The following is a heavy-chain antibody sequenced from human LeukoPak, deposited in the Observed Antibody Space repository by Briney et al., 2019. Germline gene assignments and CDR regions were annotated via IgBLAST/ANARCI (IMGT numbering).Heavy chain of an antibody. Sequence: PGGSLRLSCAASGFTFSSYAMSWVRQAPGKGLEWVSAISGSGGSTYYADSVKGRFTISRHNSKNTLYLQMNSLRAEDTAVYYCAKCGGSYPTIDYWGQGTLVTVSS. CDR3: AKCGGSYPTIDY. D-gene: IGHD1-26*01. V-gene: IGHV3-23*01. CDR2: ISGSGGST. CDR1: GFTFSSYA. J-gene: IGHJ4*02.